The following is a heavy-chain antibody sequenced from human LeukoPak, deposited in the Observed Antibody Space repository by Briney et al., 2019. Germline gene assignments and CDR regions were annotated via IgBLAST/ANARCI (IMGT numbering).Heavy chain of an antibody. D-gene: IGHD3-22*01. CDR2: IYYSGST. V-gene: IGHV4-61*08. Sequence: SQTLSLTCAVSGGSISSGGYSWSWIRQPPGKGLEWIGYIYYSGSTNYNPSLKSRVTISVDTSKNQFSLKLSSVTAADTAVYYCARGGYYDSSGYDIDYWGQGTLVTVSS. J-gene: IGHJ4*02. CDR1: GGSISSGGYS. CDR3: ARGGYYDSSGYDIDY.